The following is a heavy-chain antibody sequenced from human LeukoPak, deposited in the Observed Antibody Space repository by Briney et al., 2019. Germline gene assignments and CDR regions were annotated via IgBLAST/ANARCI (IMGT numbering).Heavy chain of an antibody. Sequence: ASVKVSCKASGYTFTGYYMHWVRQAPGQGLEWMGWINPNSGGTNYAQKFQGGATMARDTSISTAYMELSRLRSDDTAVYYCAVDKQRTLTFDYWGQGTLVTVSS. D-gene: IGHD4-17*01. CDR1: GYTFTGYY. CDR2: INPNSGGT. V-gene: IGHV1-2*02. CDR3: AVDKQRTLTFDY. J-gene: IGHJ4*02.